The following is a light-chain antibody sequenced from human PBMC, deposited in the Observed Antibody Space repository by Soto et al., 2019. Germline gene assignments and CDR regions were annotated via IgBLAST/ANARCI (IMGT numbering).Light chain of an antibody. CDR3: QVWDTSSEHVV. CDR2: DDR. Sequence: SYELTQPPSVSVAPGQTASLTCGGDNIGSKRVHWYQQKPGQAPVLVVYDDRDRPSGIPERFSGSKSVNTATLAVSRVEAGDEADYYCQVWDTSSEHVVFGGGTKLTVL. J-gene: IGLJ2*01. CDR1: NIGSKR. V-gene: IGLV3-21*02.